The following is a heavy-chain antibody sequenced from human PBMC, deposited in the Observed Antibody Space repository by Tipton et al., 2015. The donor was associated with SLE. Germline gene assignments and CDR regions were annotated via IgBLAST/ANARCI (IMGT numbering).Heavy chain of an antibody. D-gene: IGHD2-15*01. CDR3: VKSVVVVSPRDYYYYMDV. J-gene: IGHJ6*03. CDR2: LYISGIT. Sequence: LRLSCAASGFAFSSFAMSWVRQAPGKGLEYVSTLYISGITNYNPSLQSRVTLSVDMSKNQFSLRLSSVTAADTGVYYCVKSVVVVSPRDYYYYMDVWGKGTTVTVSS. V-gene: IGHV4-4*08. CDR1: GFAFSSFA.